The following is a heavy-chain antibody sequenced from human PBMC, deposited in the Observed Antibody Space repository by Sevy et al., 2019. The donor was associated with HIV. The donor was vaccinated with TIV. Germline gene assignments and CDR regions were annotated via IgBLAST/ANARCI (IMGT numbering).Heavy chain of an antibody. CDR2: IYSGGYT. Sequence: GGSLRLSCAASGFTVSSNYMSWVRQAPGKGLEWVSVIYSGGYTYYVDSVKDRFTISRDDAKNTLYLQMNNLRAEDTAVYYCATGGEDNWGQGTLVTVSS. J-gene: IGHJ4*02. CDR3: ATGGEDN. CDR1: GFTVSSNY. V-gene: IGHV3-53*01.